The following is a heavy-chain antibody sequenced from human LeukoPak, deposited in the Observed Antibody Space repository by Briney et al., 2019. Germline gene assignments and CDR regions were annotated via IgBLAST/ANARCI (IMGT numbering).Heavy chain of an antibody. Sequence: PGESLRLSCAASGFTFSRYGMHWVRQAPGKGLEWVAVIWYDESNNYYADSVKGRFTISRDNSKKTLYLQMNSLRAEDTAVYYCAKRRRNNAPTIDYWGQGTLVTVSS. CDR3: AKRRRNNAPTIDY. V-gene: IGHV3-33*06. CDR1: GFTFSRYG. CDR2: IWYDESNN. D-gene: IGHD2/OR15-2a*01. J-gene: IGHJ4*02.